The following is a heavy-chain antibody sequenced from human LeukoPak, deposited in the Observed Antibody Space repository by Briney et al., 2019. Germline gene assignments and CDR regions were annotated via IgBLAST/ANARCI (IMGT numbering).Heavy chain of an antibody. CDR3: ARGYTRYCSSTSCYYYYGMDV. V-gene: IGHV4-59*01. CDR2: IYYSGST. CDR1: GGSISSYY. Sequence: SKTLSLTCTVSGGSISSYYWSWIRQPPGKGLEWIGYIYYSGSTNYNPSLKSRVTISVDTSKNQFSLKLSSVTAADTAVYYCARGYTRYCSSTSCYYYYGMDVWGQGTTVTVSS. J-gene: IGHJ6*02. D-gene: IGHD2-2*01.